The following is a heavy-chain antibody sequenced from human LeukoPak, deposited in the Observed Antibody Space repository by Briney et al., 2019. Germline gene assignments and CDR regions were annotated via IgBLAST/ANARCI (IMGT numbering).Heavy chain of an antibody. CDR1: GYTLTELS. J-gene: IGHJ6*03. V-gene: IGHV1-24*01. CDR2: FDPEDGET. D-gene: IGHD2-21*01. CDR3: APASSIPYYMDV. Sequence: ASVKVSCKVSGYTLTELSMHWVRQAPGKGLEWMGGFDPEDGETIYAQKFQGRVTMTEDTSTDTAYMELSSLRSEDTAVYYCAPASSIPYYMDVWGKGTTVTVSS.